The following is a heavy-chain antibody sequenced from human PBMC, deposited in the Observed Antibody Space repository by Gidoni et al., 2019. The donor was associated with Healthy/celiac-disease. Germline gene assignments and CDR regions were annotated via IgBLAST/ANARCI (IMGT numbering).Heavy chain of an antibody. CDR2: ISGSGGST. J-gene: IGHJ3*02. CDR1: GLTFSSYA. CDR3: AKDKIVVVVAGGAFDI. D-gene: IGHD2-15*01. Sequence: EVQLVESGGGLFQPGGAVRRPWDASGLTFSSYAMRWVRQAPGKGLELVAAISGSGGSTYYADSVKGRFTISRDNSKNTLYLQMNSLRAEDTAVYFCAKDKIVVVVAGGAFDIWGQGTMVTVSS. V-gene: IGHV3-23*04.